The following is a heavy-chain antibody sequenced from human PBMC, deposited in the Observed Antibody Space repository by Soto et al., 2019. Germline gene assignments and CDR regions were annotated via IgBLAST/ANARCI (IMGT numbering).Heavy chain of an antibody. CDR3: ARQGTMIVRYYFDY. CDR2: IYAGDSDT. CDR1: GFDFSSWW. V-gene: IGHV5-51*01. J-gene: IGHJ4*02. Sequence: GESLKISCKGSGFDFSSWWIGWVRQMPGKGLEWMGIIYAGDSDTRYSPSFQGQVTISADKSLSTTYLQWSSLRASDTAMYYCARQGTMIVRYYFDYWGQGTLVTVS. D-gene: IGHD3-22*01.